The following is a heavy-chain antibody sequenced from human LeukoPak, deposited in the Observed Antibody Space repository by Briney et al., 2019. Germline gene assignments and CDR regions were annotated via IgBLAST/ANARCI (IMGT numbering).Heavy chain of an antibody. CDR3: AKDREPIGDRGRSSWYRIGASFDP. J-gene: IGHJ5*02. CDR2: ISGSGGST. D-gene: IGHD6-13*01. V-gene: IGHV3-23*01. Sequence: QAGGSLRLSCAASGFTFSSYAMSWVRQAPGKGLEWVSAISGSGGSTYYPDSVKVRFTISRDNSKNTLYLQMNSLRAEDTAVYYWAKDREPIGDRGRSSWYRIGASFDPWGQGTLVTVSS. CDR1: GFTFSSYA.